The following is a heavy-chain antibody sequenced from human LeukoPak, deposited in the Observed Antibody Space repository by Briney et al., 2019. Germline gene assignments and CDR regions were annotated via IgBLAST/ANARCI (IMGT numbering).Heavy chain of an antibody. CDR1: GFTFSSYA. J-gene: IGHJ6*02. D-gene: IGHD3-22*01. V-gene: IGHV3-30-3*01. CDR3: ARDGYDSSGYRMGADYYYGMDV. CDR2: ISYDGSKK. Sequence: GGSLRLSCAASGFTFSSYAVHWVRQAPGKGLEWVAVISYDGSKKYYADSVKGRFTISRDSSKNTLYQQMNSLRGEDTAVYYCARDGYDSSGYRMGADYYYGMDVWGQGTTVTVSS.